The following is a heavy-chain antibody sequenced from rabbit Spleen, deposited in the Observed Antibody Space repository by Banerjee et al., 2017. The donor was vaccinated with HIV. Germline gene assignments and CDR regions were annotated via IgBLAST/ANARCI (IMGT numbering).Heavy chain of an antibody. CDR1: GFDLNNYNY. CDR3: VRDQAGDADYGPYYLNL. D-gene: IGHD2-1*01. CDR2: IAGSSSGFT. J-gene: IGHJ4*01. V-gene: IGHV1S40*01. Sequence: QSLEESGGGLVKPEGSLTLTCKTSGFDLNNYNYICWVRQAPGKGLEWISCIAGSSSGFTYSATWATGRFTISKTSSTTVTLQMTSLTAADTATYFCVRDQAGDADYGPYYLNLWGQGTLVTVS.